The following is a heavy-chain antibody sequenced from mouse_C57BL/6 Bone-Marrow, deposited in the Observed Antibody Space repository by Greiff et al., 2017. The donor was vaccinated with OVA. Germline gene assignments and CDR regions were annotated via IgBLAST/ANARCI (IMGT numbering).Heavy chain of an antibody. V-gene: IGHV14-1*01. D-gene: IGHD2-5*01. Sequence: VQLQQSGAELVRPGASVKLSCTASGFNIKDYYMHWVKQMPEQGLEWIGRIDPEDGDTEYAPKFQGKATMTADTSSNTAYLQLSSLTSEDTAVYYCTTDSNYPDYYAVDYWGQGTSVTVSS. CDR3: TTDSNYPDYYAVDY. CDR2: IDPEDGDT. CDR1: GFNIKDYY. J-gene: IGHJ4*01.